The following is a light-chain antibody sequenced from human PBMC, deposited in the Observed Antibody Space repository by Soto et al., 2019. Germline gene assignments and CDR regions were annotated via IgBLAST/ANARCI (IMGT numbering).Light chain of an antibody. CDR3: ATWDRSLSAGV. V-gene: IGLV1-51*01. Sequence: QSVLTQPPSVSAAPGQKVTISGSGSSSNIGNNYVFWYQQLPGTAPQLLIYDNDKRPSGIPDRFSGSKSGTSATLGITGLQTGDEADYYCATWDRSLSAGVFGGGTKLTVL. J-gene: IGLJ2*01. CDR1: SSNIGNNY. CDR2: DND.